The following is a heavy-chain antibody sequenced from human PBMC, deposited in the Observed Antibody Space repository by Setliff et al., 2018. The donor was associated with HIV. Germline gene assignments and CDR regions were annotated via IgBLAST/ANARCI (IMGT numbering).Heavy chain of an antibody. J-gene: IGHJ2*01. D-gene: IGHD2-2*01. V-gene: IGHV4-39*02. Sequence: SETLSLTCNVSGFSFRNSFYNWGWIRQPPGKGLEWIGTIYYSGTTYYNPSLKSRVTMSIDTSQNQFSLKLTSVTATDTAVYYCARDKTYCNYSRCSRAGWYFDLWGRGTLVTVSS. CDR3: ARDKTYCNYSRCSRAGWYFDL. CDR2: IYYSGTT. CDR1: GFSFRNSFYN.